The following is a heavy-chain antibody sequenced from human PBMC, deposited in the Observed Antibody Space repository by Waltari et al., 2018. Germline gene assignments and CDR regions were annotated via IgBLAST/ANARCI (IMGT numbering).Heavy chain of an antibody. CDR2: IIPIFGTA. J-gene: IGHJ3*02. CDR1: GGTFSSYA. CDR3: ARAAPRYYYDSSGYYYCDAFDI. Sequence: QVPLVQSGAEVKKPGSSVKVSCKASGGTFSSYAISWVRQAPGQGLEWMGGIIPIFGTANYAQKFQGRVTITADESTSTAYMELSSLRSEDTAVYYCARAAPRYYYDSSGYYYCDAFDIWGQGTMVTVSS. V-gene: IGHV1-69*13. D-gene: IGHD3-22*01.